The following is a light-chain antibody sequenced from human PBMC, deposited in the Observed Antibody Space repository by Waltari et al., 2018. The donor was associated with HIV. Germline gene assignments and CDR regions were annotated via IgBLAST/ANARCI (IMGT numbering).Light chain of an antibody. V-gene: IGLV3-21*01. CDR3: QVWENDNDPYVV. CDR1: YMGGKM. Sequence: SYVLTQSPSVSVAPGETARITRGGDYMGGKMVRGCQQRPGQAPVLVMCYDSDRPSGIPELFSGSNSANTATLTITGVEAGDEADYYCQVWENDNDPYVVFGGGTRLTVL. J-gene: IGLJ2*01. CDR2: YDS.